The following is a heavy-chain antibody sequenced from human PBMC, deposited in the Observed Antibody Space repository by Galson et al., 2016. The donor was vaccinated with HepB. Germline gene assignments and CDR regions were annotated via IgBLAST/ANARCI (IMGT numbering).Heavy chain of an antibody. Sequence: TLSLTCAVSGGPISSRHWWSWIRQLPGKGLEWIGYIFDSGSTSYNPSLKSRVTISVDTSKNQFFLKLTSVTAADTAVYYCASDYTRFSGYNEDAFDIWGQGTVVTVSS. CDR1: GGPISSRHW. D-gene: IGHD5-12*01. CDR2: IFDSGST. J-gene: IGHJ3*02. CDR3: ASDYTRFSGYNEDAFDI. V-gene: IGHV4-31*11.